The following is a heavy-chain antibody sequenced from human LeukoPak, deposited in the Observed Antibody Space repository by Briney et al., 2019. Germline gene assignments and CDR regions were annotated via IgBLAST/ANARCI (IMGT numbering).Heavy chain of an antibody. CDR2: ISGSGGST. CDR1: GFTFSSYA. V-gene: IGHV3-23*01. J-gene: IGHJ4*02. D-gene: IGHD2-15*01. CDR3: AKPKAGYCSGGSCYYDY. Sequence: GGSLRLSCAASGFTFSSYAMTWVRQAPGKGLEWVSAISGSGGSTYYADSVKGRFTISRDNSKNTLYLQMNSLRAEDTAVYYCAKPKAGYCSGGSCYYDYWGQETLVTVSS.